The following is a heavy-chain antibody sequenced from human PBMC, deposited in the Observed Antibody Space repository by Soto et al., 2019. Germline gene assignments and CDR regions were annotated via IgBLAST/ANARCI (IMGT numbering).Heavy chain of an antibody. CDR1: GFTFSSYG. CDR3: AKVAIAARRPSAPYYFDY. V-gene: IGHV3-30*18. Sequence: PGGSLRLSCAASGFTFSSYGMHWVRQAPGKGLEWVAVISYDGSNKYYADSVKGRFTISRDNSKNTLYLQMNSLRAEDTAVYYCAKVAIAARRPSAPYYFDYWGQGTLVTVSS. D-gene: IGHD6-6*01. CDR2: ISYDGSNK. J-gene: IGHJ4*02.